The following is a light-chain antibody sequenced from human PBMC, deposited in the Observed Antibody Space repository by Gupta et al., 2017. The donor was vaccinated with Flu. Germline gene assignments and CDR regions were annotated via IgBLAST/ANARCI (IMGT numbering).Light chain of an antibody. CDR2: EVT. Sequence: QSALTQPASVSGSPGQSITISCTEPNSDVGVYNDVSWFQQHPGKAPKLMIYEVTNRPSGVSNRFSGSRSGNTASLTISGLQAEDEAYYYCSSYISRRTWVFGGGTRLTVL. V-gene: IGLV2-14*01. CDR1: NSDVGVYND. CDR3: SSYISRRTWV. J-gene: IGLJ3*02.